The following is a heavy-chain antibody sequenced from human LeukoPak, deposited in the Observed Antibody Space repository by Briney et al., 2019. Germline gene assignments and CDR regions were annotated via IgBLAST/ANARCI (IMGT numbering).Heavy chain of an antibody. CDR2: ISGSGAGT. V-gene: IGHV3-23*01. CDR3: AKELSPTAPIGIDC. CDR1: GGSISSSSYY. J-gene: IGHJ4*02. Sequence: ETLSLTCTVSGGSISSSSYYWGWVRQAPGKGLEWVSTISGSGAGTYFADSVKGRFTISRDNSKNTLYLQMNSLRPEDTAVYYCAKELSPTAPIGIDCWGQGSLVTVSS. D-gene: IGHD2-2*01.